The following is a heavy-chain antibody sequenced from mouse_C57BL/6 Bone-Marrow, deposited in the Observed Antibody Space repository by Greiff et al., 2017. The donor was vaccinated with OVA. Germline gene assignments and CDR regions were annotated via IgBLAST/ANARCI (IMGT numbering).Heavy chain of an antibody. CDR1: GYTFTSYW. Sequence: VQLQQPGAELVKPGASVKLSCKASGYTFTSYWMHWVKQRPGQGLEWIGMIHPNSGSTNYNEKFKSKATLTVDKSSSTAYMQLSSLTSEDSAVYYCARSDWALYSCAMDYWGQGTSVTVSS. J-gene: IGHJ4*01. V-gene: IGHV1-64*01. CDR3: ARSDWALYSCAMDY. CDR2: IHPNSGST. D-gene: IGHD4-1*01.